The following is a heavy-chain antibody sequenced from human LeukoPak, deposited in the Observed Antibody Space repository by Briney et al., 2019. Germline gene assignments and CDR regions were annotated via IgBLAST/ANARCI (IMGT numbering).Heavy chain of an antibody. CDR3: ARAVRVYYGSGSPTFDY. V-gene: IGHV4-30-4*08. J-gene: IGHJ4*02. CDR2: IYYSGST. CDR1: GGSISSGDYY. D-gene: IGHD3-10*01. Sequence: SETLSLTCTVSGGSISSGDYYWSWIRQPPGKGLEWIGYIYYSGSTYYNPSLKSRVTISVDTSKNQFSLKLSSVTAADTAVYYCARAVRVYYGSGSPTFDYRGQGTLVTVSS.